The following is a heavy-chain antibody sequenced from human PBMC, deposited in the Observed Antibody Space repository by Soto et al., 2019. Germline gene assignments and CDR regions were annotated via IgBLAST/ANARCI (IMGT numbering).Heavy chain of an antibody. J-gene: IGHJ6*02. Sequence: TGGSLRLSCAASGFTFSNYWMHWVRQAPGKGLVWVSRINSDGSSASYADSVKGRFTISRDNAKNTLYLQMNSLRAEDTAVYYCARQRPTDGRWEFANYYGMDVWGQGTPVTVSS. D-gene: IGHD1-26*01. V-gene: IGHV3-74*01. CDR2: INSDGSSA. CDR1: GFTFSNYW. CDR3: ARQRPTDGRWEFANYYGMDV.